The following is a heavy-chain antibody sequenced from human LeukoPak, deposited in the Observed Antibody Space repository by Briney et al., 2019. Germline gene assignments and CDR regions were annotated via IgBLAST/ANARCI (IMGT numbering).Heavy chain of an antibody. CDR3: ARGDVDTAMAFDY. Sequence: TGGSLRLSCAASGFTFSSYWMHWVRQAPGKGLVWVSRINSDGSSTSYADSVKGRFTISRDNAKNTLYLQMNSLRAEDMAVYYCARGDVDTAMAFDYWGQGTLVTVSS. CDR1: GFTFSSYW. V-gene: IGHV3-74*01. J-gene: IGHJ4*02. CDR2: INSDGSST. D-gene: IGHD5-18*01.